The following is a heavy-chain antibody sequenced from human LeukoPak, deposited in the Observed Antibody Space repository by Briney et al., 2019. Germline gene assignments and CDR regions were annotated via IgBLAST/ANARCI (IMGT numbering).Heavy chain of an antibody. Sequence: GGSLRLSCAASGFTVSSNYMSWVRQAPGKGLEWVSVIYSGGRTYYADSVKGRFTISRDNSKNTLFLQMNSLRAEDTAVYYCAKGGAGYCSSTSCLYYFDYWGQGTLVTVSS. D-gene: IGHD2-2*01. J-gene: IGHJ4*02. CDR3: AKGGAGYCSSTSCLYYFDY. CDR2: IYSGGRT. CDR1: GFTVSSNY. V-gene: IGHV3-53*01.